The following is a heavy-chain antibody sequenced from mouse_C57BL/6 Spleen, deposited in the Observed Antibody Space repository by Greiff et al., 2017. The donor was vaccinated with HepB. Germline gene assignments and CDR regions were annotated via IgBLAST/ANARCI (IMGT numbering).Heavy chain of an antibody. CDR1: GYAFSSSW. CDR3: ARSDYDGYYDFGY. V-gene: IGHV1-82*01. J-gene: IGHJ2*01. D-gene: IGHD2-3*01. Sequence: QVQLQQSGPELVKPGASVKISCKASGYAFSSSWMNWVKQRPGKGLEWIGRIYPGDGDTNYNGKFKGKATLTADKSSSTAYMQLSSLTSEDSAVYFCARSDYDGYYDFGYWGQGTTLTVSS. CDR2: IYPGDGDT.